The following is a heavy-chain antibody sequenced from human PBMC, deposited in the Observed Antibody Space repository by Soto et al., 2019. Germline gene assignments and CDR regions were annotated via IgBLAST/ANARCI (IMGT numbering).Heavy chain of an antibody. Sequence: QVQLVQSGAEVKKPGASVRLSCKPSGYTFSTFGITWVRQAPGQGLEWMGWINTDNGDTNYAKNFQGRVSMTTDTSTNTAYMELRSLRYDDTGVYYCARVFTVAGTGEIDKWGQGTPVTVSS. V-gene: IGHV1-18*01. CDR2: INTDNGDT. CDR1: GYTFSTFG. D-gene: IGHD6-13*01. J-gene: IGHJ4*02. CDR3: ARVFTVAGTGEIDK.